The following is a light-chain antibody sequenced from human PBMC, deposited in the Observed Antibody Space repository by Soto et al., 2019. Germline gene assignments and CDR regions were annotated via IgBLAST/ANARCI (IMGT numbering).Light chain of an antibody. CDR3: QVWDSGSAHVV. J-gene: IGLJ2*01. CDR2: SDT. CDR1: NIGSKG. V-gene: IGLV3-21*04. Sequence: SYELTQPHSVSVAPGKTASISCGGNNIGSKGVHWYQQKPGQAPVLVIYSDTDLPPVIPERFSGSNSATLATLTISRVEAGDEADYYCQVWDSGSAHVVFGGGTKVTAL.